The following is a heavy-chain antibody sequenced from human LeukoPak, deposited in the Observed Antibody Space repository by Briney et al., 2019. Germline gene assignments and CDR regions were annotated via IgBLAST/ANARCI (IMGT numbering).Heavy chain of an antibody. CDR1: GFTFSSSW. V-gene: IGHV3-74*03. CDR3: ARSTQQLVEVVDY. J-gene: IGHJ4*02. Sequence: QPGGSLRLSCAASGFTFSSSWMHWVRQAPGKGLVWVSRIKSDGNSTTYADSVKGRFTVSRDNAKNSLFLQMNSLRAEDTAVYYCARSTQQLVEVVDYWGQGTLVTVSS. D-gene: IGHD6-13*01. CDR2: IKSDGNST.